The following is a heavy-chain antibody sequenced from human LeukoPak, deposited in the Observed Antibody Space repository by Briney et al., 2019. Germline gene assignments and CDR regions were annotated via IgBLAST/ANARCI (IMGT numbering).Heavy chain of an antibody. J-gene: IGHJ3*02. CDR3: VRADYSAWDAFDI. Sequence: SETLSLTCTVSGCSISSGSYYWSWIRQPAGKGLEWIGCIYTSGSTNYNLSLKSRVTTSVDTSKNQFYLKLSSVTAADTAVYYCVRADYSAWDAFDIWGQGTMVTVSS. CDR1: GCSISSGSYY. V-gene: IGHV4-61*02. CDR2: IYTSGST. D-gene: IGHD4-11*01.